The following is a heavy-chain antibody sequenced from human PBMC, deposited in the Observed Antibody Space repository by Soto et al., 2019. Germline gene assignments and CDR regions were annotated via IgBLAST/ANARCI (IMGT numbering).Heavy chain of an antibody. J-gene: IGHJ4*02. Sequence: ASVKVSCKASGYTFTGYYMHWVRQAPGQGLEWMGWINPNSGGTNYAQKFQGWVTMTRDTSISTAYMELSRLRSDDTAVYYCARDQKVDPDIFDYWGQGTLVTVSS. V-gene: IGHV1-2*04. CDR2: INPNSGGT. CDR1: GYTFTGYY. CDR3: ARDQKVDPDIFDY.